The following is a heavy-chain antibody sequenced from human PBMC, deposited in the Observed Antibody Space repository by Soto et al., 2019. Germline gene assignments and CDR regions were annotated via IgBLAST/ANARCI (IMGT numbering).Heavy chain of an antibody. D-gene: IGHD6-13*01. CDR3: APTRGIAVGGSFDY. V-gene: IGHV4-39*01. Sequence: PSETLSLTCTVSGGSISSSSSYWGWIRQPPGKGLEWIGTIYSGSTYYNPSLKSRVTISVDTSKNQFSLKLSSVPAADTAIYFCAPTRGIAVGGSFDYWGQGTLVTVSS. CDR2: IYSGST. CDR1: GGSISSSSSY. J-gene: IGHJ4*02.